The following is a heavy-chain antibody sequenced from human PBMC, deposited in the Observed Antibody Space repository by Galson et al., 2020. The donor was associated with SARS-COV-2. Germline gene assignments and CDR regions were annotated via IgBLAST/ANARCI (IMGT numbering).Heavy chain of an antibody. J-gene: IGHJ4*02. D-gene: IGHD3-9*01. V-gene: IGHV4-39*01. CDR1: GGSISSSNYY. Sequence: SETLSLTCSVSGGSISSSNYYWGWVRQPPGKGLEWIGSTYYSGSGYYNPSLTSRLTISVDTFKNQFFMKLTSVTAADTAVYYCARQILTGYYSFYYFDYWGQGALITVSS. CDR2: TYYSGSG. CDR3: ARQILTGYYSFYYFDY.